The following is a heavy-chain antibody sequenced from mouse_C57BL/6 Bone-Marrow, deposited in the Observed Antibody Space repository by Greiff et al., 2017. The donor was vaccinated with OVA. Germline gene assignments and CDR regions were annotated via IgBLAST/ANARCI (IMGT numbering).Heavy chain of an antibody. CDR2: IDPENGDT. CDR1: GFNIKDDY. Sequence: VHVKQSGAELVRPGASVKLSCTASGFNIKDDYMHWVKQRPEQGLEWIGWIDPENGDTEYASKFQGKATITADTSSNTAYLQLRSLTSEDTAVYYCTTWGFITTVVDYWGQGTTLTVSS. D-gene: IGHD1-1*01. V-gene: IGHV14-4*01. CDR3: TTWGFITTVVDY. J-gene: IGHJ2*01.